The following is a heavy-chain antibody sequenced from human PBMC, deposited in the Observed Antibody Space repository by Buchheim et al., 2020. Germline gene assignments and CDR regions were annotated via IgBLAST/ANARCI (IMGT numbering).Heavy chain of an antibody. Sequence: QVQLQESGPGLVKPSQTLSLTCTVSGGSISSGSYYWSWIRQPAGKGLEWIGRIYTSGSTNYNPSLKSRVTISVDTSKNTFSLKLSSVTAADTAVYYCARGTNNRDGYNLFDYWGQGTL. J-gene: IGHJ4*02. CDR2: IYTSGST. CDR3: ARGTNNRDGYNLFDY. CDR1: GGSISSGSYY. D-gene: IGHD5-24*01. V-gene: IGHV4-61*02.